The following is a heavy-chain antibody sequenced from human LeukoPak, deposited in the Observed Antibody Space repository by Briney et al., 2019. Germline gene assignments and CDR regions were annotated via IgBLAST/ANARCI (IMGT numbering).Heavy chain of an antibody. D-gene: IGHD3-10*01. CDR2: IIPIFGTA. CDR3: ARSGRSSLEVAFDI. Sequence: SVKVSCKASGGTFSSYAISWVRQAPGQGLEWMGGIIPIFGTANYAQKFQGRVMITADKSTSTAYMELSSLRSEDTAVYYCARSGRSSLEVAFDIWGQGTMVTVSS. J-gene: IGHJ3*02. V-gene: IGHV1-69*06. CDR1: GGTFSSYA.